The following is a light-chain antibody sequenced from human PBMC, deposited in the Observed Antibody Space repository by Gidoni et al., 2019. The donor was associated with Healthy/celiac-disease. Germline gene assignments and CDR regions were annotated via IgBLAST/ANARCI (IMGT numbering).Light chain of an antibody. CDR1: QSISSY. CDR2: AAS. J-gene: IGKJ1*01. CDR3: QQRYSTPRT. V-gene: IGKV1-39*01. Sequence: DIQMTQSPSSLTASVGDRDTITCRASQSISSYLNWYQQKPGKAPKLLIYAASSLQSGVPSRFSGSGSGTYFTLPISRLQPGDFATYYCQQRYSTPRTFGQGTKVEIK.